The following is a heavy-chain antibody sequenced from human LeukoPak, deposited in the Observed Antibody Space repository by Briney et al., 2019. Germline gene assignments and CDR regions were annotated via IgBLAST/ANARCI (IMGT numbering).Heavy chain of an antibody. CDR1: GFTFSSYG. D-gene: IGHD6-19*01. CDR2: ISYDGSNK. Sequence: GGSLRRSCAASGFTFSSYGMHWVRQAPGKGLEWVAVISYDGSNKYYADSVKGRFTISRDNSKNTLYLQMNSLRAEDTAVYYCAKADRVAVADHNYYYGMDVWGQGTTVTVSS. J-gene: IGHJ6*02. V-gene: IGHV3-30*18. CDR3: AKADRVAVADHNYYYGMDV.